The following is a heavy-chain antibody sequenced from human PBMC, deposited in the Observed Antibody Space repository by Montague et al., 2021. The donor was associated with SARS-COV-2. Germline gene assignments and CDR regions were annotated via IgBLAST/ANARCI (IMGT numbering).Heavy chain of an antibody. CDR1: GFPFSSYA. J-gene: IGHJ4*02. D-gene: IGHD3-3*01. CDR3: ARDLSGSQYLYYFDY. V-gene: IGHV3-7*01. CDR2: IQQDGSKK. Sequence: SLRLSCEASGFPFSSYAMHWVRQAPGKGLEWVANIQQDGSKKYYLDSVKGRFTISRDNAKKSLYLQMNSLRAEDKAVYYCARDLSGSQYLYYFDYWGQGTLVTVSS.